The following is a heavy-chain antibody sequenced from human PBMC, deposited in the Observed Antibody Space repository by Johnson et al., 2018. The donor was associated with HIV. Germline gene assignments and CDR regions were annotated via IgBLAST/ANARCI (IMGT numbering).Heavy chain of an antibody. CDR1: GFTFSNAW. V-gene: IGHV3-11*04. D-gene: IGHD3-9*01. Sequence: QVQLVESGGGLVKPGGSLRLSCAASGFTFSNAWMSWVRQAPGKGLECVSYISSSGRTIYYADSVKGRFTISRDNAKNSLYLQMNSLSAEDTAVYYCAREEGNYILARGDAFDIWGQGTMVTGSS. J-gene: IGHJ3*02. CDR2: ISSSGRTI. CDR3: AREEGNYILARGDAFDI.